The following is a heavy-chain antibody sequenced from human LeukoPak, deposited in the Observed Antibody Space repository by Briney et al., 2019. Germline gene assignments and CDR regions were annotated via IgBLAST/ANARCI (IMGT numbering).Heavy chain of an antibody. CDR1: GFTFSSYW. Sequence: GGSLRLSCAASGFTFSSYWMHWVRQAPGKGLVWVSRINSDGSSTSYADSVKGRFTTSRDNAKNTLYLQMNSLRAEDTAVYYCAREVIVVVPAAINWFDPWGQGTLVTVSS. CDR2: INSDGSST. CDR3: AREVIVVVPAAINWFDP. V-gene: IGHV3-74*01. D-gene: IGHD2-2*01. J-gene: IGHJ5*02.